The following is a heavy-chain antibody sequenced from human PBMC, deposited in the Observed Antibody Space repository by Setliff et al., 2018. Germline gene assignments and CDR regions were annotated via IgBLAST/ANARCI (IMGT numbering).Heavy chain of an antibody. CDR2: IYYSGST. CDR3: ARGRAGHSGH. V-gene: IGHV4-31*03. Sequence: PSETLSLTCTVSGASITNINYYWGLIRQHPGKGLEWIGYIYYSGSTSYYNPSLKSRVTISVDTSKNQFSLKLSSVTAADTAVYYCARGRAGHSGHWGQGTLVTVSS. D-gene: IGHD6-19*01. J-gene: IGHJ4*02. CDR1: GASITNINYY.